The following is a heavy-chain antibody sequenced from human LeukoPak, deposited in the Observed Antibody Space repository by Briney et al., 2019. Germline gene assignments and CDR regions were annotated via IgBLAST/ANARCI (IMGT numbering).Heavy chain of an antibody. D-gene: IGHD1-26*01. CDR3: ARGGRFVGATSLFDY. CDR1: GYSFTSYW. Sequence: GESLKISCKGSGYSFTSYWIGWVRQMPGKGLEWMGIIYPGDSDTRYSPSFQGQVTISADKSISTAYLQWSSLKASDTAMYYCARGGRFVGATSLFDYWGQETLVTVSS. J-gene: IGHJ4*02. CDR2: IYPGDSDT. V-gene: IGHV5-51*01.